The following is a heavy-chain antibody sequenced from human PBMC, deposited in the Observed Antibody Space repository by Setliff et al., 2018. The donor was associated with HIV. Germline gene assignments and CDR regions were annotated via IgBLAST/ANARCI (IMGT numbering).Heavy chain of an antibody. CDR2: ISNSGKI. D-gene: IGHD4-4*01. J-gene: IGHJ3*02. V-gene: IGHV4-28*05. CDR3: ARTVPHSAAQDAFDI. CDR1: GYSISTNEW. Sequence: SETMSLTCAVSGYSISTNEWWGWIRQPPGKGLAWIGYISNSGKIYYDPSLNSRVTLSADTSKNQLSLKLTSVTAEDTGVYYCARTVPHSAAQDAFDIWGQGTVVTVSS.